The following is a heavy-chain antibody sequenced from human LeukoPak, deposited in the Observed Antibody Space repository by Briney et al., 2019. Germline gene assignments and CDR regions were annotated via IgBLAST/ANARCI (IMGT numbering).Heavy chain of an antibody. CDR3: PKDYGSGSYFHDAFDI. J-gene: IGHJ3*02. Sequence: GGTLRLSRADSGDXFNRDGRHGARDAPGRGGERGGLISDDRSYQHYAYSLKGQFSISRDNSNNPLYLQMNSLRAEYTAVYYCPKDYGSGSYFHDAFDIWGQGTMVTVSS. CDR2: ISDDRSYQ. V-gene: IGHV3-30*18. CDR1: GDXFNRDG. D-gene: IGHD3-10*01.